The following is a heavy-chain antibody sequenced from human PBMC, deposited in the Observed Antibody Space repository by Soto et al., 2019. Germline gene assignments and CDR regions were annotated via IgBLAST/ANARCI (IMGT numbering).Heavy chain of an antibody. Sequence: GGSLRLSCAVSGFTFNTYGMSWVRQPPGKGLEWVSSISGSGGSAYYADSVKGRFTISRDNSKNTLYLQMNSLRAEDTAVYYCAKGLQFLEWLFDYWGRGTLVTVSS. CDR3: AKGLQFLEWLFDY. CDR1: GFTFNTYG. CDR2: ISGSGGSA. V-gene: IGHV3-23*01. D-gene: IGHD3-3*01. J-gene: IGHJ4*02.